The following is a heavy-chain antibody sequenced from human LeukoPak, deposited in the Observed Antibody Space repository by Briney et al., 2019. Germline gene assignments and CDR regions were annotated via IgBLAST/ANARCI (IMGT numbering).Heavy chain of an antibody. CDR1: GFTFSTYW. CDR3: AKDRFNYYDSSGLIDY. Sequence: PGGSLRLSCAASGFTFSTYWMHWVRQPPGKGLVWVSRINTDGSSTNYADSVRGRFTISRDNSKNTLYLQMNSLRAEDTAVYYCAKDRFNYYDSSGLIDYWGQGTLVTVSS. V-gene: IGHV3-74*01. J-gene: IGHJ4*02. CDR2: INTDGSST. D-gene: IGHD3-22*01.